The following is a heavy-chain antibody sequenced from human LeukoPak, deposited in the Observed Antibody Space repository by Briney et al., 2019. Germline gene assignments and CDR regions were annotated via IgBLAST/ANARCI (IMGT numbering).Heavy chain of an antibody. CDR3: ATDRSSSGWYYFDY. J-gene: IGHJ4*02. CDR2: FDPEDGET. CDR1: GYTLTELS. D-gene: IGHD6-19*01. Sequence: ASVKVSCKVSGYTLTELSMHWVRQAPGKGLEWRGGFDPEDGETIYAQKFQGRVTMTEDTSTDTAYMELSSLRSEDTAVYYCATDRSSSGWYYFDYWGQGTLVTVSS. V-gene: IGHV1-24*01.